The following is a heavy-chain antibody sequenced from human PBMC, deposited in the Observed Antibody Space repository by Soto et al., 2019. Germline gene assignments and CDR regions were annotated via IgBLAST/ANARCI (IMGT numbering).Heavy chain of an antibody. D-gene: IGHD4-17*01. CDR1: GFTFSSYA. J-gene: IGHJ4*02. CDR2: ISYDGSNK. V-gene: IGHV3-30-3*01. CDR3: AKDTGYGDYELPYFDY. Sequence: QVQLVESGGGVVQPGRSLRLSCAASGFTFSSYAMHWVRQAPGKGLEWVAVISYDGSNKYYADSVKGRFTISRDNSKNSLYLQMNSLRAEDTAVYYCAKDTGYGDYELPYFDYWGQGTLVTVS.